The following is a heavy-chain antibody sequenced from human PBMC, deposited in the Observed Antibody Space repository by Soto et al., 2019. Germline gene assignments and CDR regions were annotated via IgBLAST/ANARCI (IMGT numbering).Heavy chain of an antibody. CDR1: GYSFTIYG. CDR2: ISTYDGNT. CDR3: ARDRGRSCIGGTCPFDY. V-gene: IGHV1-18*01. J-gene: IGHJ4*02. D-gene: IGHD2-15*01. Sequence: QVQLVKSGAEGKNPGASVRVSCRASGYSFTIYGITGVRQAPGQGLEWMGWISTYDGNTTYAQNFQGRVSMARDTSTSTAYMELRSLRSDDTAVYYCARDRGRSCIGGTCPFDYWGQGTLVTVSS.